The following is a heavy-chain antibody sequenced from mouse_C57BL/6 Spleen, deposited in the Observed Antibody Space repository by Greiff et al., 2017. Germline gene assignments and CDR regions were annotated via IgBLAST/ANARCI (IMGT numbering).Heavy chain of an antibody. Sequence: QVHVKQPGAELVMPGASVKLSCKASGYTFTSYWMHWVKQRPGQGLEWIGEIDPSDSYTNYNQKFKGKSTLTVDKSSSTAYMQLSSLTSEDSAVYYCARGRTGDDWGQGTTLTVSS. V-gene: IGHV1-69*01. J-gene: IGHJ2*01. CDR3: ARGRTGDD. CDR2: IDPSDSYT. CDR1: GYTFTSYW.